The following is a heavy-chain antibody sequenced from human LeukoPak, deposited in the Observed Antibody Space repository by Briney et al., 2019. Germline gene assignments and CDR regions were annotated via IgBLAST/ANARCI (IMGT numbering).Heavy chain of an antibody. V-gene: IGHV3-33*01. Sequence: GGSPRLSCAASGSTFSSYGMHWVRQAPGKGLEWVAVIWYDGSNKYYADSVKGRFTISRDNSKNTLYLQMNSLRAEDTAVYYCARDFVSTSSGWFDPWGQGTLVTVSS. D-gene: IGHD2-2*01. CDR3: ARDFVSTSSGWFDP. CDR2: IWYDGSNK. CDR1: GSTFSSYG. J-gene: IGHJ5*02.